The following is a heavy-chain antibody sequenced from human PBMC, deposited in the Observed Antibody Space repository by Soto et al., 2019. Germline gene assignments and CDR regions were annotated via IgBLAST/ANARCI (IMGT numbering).Heavy chain of an antibody. D-gene: IGHD1-26*01. CDR1: GXTFSSYX. CDR3: ARGSVGATSCLDY. Sequence: GGSLRLSCXASGXTFSSYXMNXXRQAPGKGLEWVSAISSSSSYIYYADSVKGRFTISRDNAKNSLYLQMNSLRAEDTAVYYCARGSVGATSCLDYWGQGTLVTVSS. CDR2: ISSSSSYI. J-gene: IGHJ4*02. V-gene: IGHV3-21*01.